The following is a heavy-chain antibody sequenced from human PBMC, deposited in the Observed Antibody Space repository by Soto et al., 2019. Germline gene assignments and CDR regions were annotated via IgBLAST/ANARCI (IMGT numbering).Heavy chain of an antibody. V-gene: IGHV1-69*13. J-gene: IGHJ6*02. Sequence: SVKVSCKASGGTFSSYAISWVRQAPGQGLEWMGGIIPIFGTANYAQKFQGRVAITADESTSTAYMELSSLRSEDTAVYYCARDRRINSSMDVRGQGTTVTVSS. CDR3: ARDRRINSSMDV. D-gene: IGHD5-18*01. CDR1: GGTFSSYA. CDR2: IIPIFGTA.